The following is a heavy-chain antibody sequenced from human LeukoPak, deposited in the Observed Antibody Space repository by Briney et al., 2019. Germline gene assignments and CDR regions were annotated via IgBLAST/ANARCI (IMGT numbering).Heavy chain of an antibody. CDR2: IYSDNT. CDR1: GFTFSHYW. CDR3: ARRAGAYSHPYDY. Sequence: GGSLRLSCAPSGFTFSHYWMSWVRQAPGKGLEWVSFIYSDNTHYSDSVKGRFTVSRDNSKNTLYLQMNSLRAEDTAVYYCARRAGAYSHPYDYWGQGTLVTVSS. J-gene: IGHJ4*02. D-gene: IGHD4/OR15-4a*01. V-gene: IGHV3-53*01.